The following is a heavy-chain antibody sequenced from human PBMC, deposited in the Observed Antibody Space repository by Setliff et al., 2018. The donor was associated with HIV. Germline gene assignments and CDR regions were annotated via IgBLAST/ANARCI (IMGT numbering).Heavy chain of an antibody. CDR1: GGSISSYY. D-gene: IGHD1-26*01. CDR3: ARQPLVSAIGFEAFDI. V-gene: IGHV4-59*08. CDR2: IYYSGNP. J-gene: IGHJ3*02. Sequence: PSETLSLTCTVSGGSISSYYWSWIRQHPGKGLEWIGYIYYSGNPFYNPSLRSRVTISLDTSKNQFSLRLTSVTAADTAVYYCARQPLVSAIGFEAFDIWGQGTKVTVSS.